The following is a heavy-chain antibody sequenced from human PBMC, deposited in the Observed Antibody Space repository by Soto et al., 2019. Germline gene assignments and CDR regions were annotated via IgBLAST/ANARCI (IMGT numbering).Heavy chain of an antibody. CDR1: GGSFSGYY. CDR2: INHSGST. V-gene: IGHV4-34*01. D-gene: IGHD4-17*01. J-gene: IGHJ4*02. CDR3: ARWARGYGDLQQ. Sequence: QVQLQQWGAGLLKPSETLSLTCAVYGGSFSGYYWSWIRQPPGKGLEWIGEINHSGSTNYNPSLKSRVTISVDTSKNQFSLKLSSVTAADTAVYYCARWARGYGDLQQWGQGTLVTVSS.